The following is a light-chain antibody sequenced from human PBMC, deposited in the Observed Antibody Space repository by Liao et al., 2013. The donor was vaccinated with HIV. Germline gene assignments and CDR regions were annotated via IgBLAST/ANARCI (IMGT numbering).Light chain of an antibody. CDR3: QVWDSSSDHRV. CDR2: KDS. CDR1: ALPKQY. J-gene: IGLJ3*02. V-gene: IGLV3-25*02. Sequence: SYELTQPPSVSVSPGQTARITCSGDALPKQYAYWYQQKPGQAPVLLIYKDSERPSGIPERFSGSNSGNTATLTISRVEAGDEADYYCQVWDSSSDHRVFGGGTKLTVL.